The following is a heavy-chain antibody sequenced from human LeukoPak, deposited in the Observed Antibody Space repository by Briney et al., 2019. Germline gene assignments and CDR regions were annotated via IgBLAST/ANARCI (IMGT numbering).Heavy chain of an antibody. CDR3: AKLSDYVWGSYRHHFDY. Sequence: PSETLSLTCTVSGGSISSYYWSWVRQPPGKGLEWIGFVYYTGSTNYSPSLKSRVTISVDTSKNQFSLKLRSVTAADTAVYYCAKLSDYVWGSYRHHFDYWGQGTLVTVSS. CDR2: VYYTGST. V-gene: IGHV4-59*01. J-gene: IGHJ4*02. CDR1: GGSISSYY. D-gene: IGHD3-16*02.